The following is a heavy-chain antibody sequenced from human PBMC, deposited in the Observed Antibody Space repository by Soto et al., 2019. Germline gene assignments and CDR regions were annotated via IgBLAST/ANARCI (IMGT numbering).Heavy chain of an antibody. CDR2: ISGSGGST. V-gene: IGHV3-23*01. CDR1: GFTFSSYA. Sequence: GGSLRLSCAASGFTFSSYAMSWVRQAPGKGLEWVSAISGSGGSTYYADSVKGRFTISRDNSKNTLYLQMNSLRAEDTAVYLCWSPGYYYYMDVWGKGTTVTVSS. J-gene: IGHJ6*03. CDR3: WSPGYYYYMDV. D-gene: IGHD2-8*02.